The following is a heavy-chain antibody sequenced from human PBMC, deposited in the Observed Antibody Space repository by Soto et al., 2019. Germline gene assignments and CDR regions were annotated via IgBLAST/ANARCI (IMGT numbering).Heavy chain of an antibody. D-gene: IGHD6-13*01. CDR3: AKDLYSSSRKGYCDL. J-gene: IGHJ2*01. CDR1: GFTFNTYG. CDR2: ISYDGSKK. V-gene: IGHV3-30*18. Sequence: QVQLVESGGGVVQPGRSLRLSCVASGFTFNTYGMHWVRQAPGKGLEWVATISYDGSKKYYADSVKGRFTISRDNSKNTLYLQMDCLRAEDTALFYCAKDLYSSSRKGYCDLWGPGTLVTVSS.